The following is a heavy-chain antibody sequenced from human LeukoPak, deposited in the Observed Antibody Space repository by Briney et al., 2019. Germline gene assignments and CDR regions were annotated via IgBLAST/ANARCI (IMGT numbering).Heavy chain of an antibody. D-gene: IGHD2-15*01. CDR1: GGAFRGSY. V-gene: IGHV4-34*01. J-gene: IGHJ4*02. CDR3: ARGVGDCSGGSCYHAGLHDY. CDR2: INPSGST. Sequence: KPLDTLSLTRAVYGGAFRGSYCRWIPQPPGKGLEWIGGINPSGSTNYNPSLKSRVTISVDTSKNQFSLKLSSVTAADTAVYYCARGVGDCSGGSCYHAGLHDYWGQGTLVTVSS.